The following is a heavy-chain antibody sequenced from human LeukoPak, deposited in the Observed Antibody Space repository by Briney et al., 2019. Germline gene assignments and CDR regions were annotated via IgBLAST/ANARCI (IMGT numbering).Heavy chain of an antibody. V-gene: IGHV1-69*13. CDR3: ARDPGGSYSSWYFDL. Sequence: ASVKVSCKASGGTFSSYAISWVRQAPGQGLEWMGGIIPIFGTANYAQKFQGRVTITADESTSTAYMELSSLRSEDTAVYYCARDPGGSYSSWYFDLWGRDTLVTVSS. J-gene: IGHJ2*01. D-gene: IGHD1-26*01. CDR2: IIPIFGTA. CDR1: GGTFSSYA.